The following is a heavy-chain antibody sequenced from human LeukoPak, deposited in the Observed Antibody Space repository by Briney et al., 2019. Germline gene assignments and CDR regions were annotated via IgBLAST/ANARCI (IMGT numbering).Heavy chain of an antibody. Sequence: GGSLRLSCTASGFTFSSYGMNWVRQAPGKGLEWVSSISSSSSYIYYADSVKGRFTISRDNAKNSLYLQMNSLRAEDTAVYYCAGRAGSVAGNDYWGQGTLVTVSS. CDR1: GFTFSSYG. D-gene: IGHD6-19*01. J-gene: IGHJ4*02. V-gene: IGHV3-21*01. CDR3: AGRAGSVAGNDY. CDR2: ISSSSSYI.